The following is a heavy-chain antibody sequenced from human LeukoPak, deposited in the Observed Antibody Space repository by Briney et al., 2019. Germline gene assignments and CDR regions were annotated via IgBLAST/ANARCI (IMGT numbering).Heavy chain of an antibody. Sequence: ASVKVSCKVSGYSIPELSTHWVRQAPGKGLEWMGGFDPGSGEIIYEQKFQDRVTVTEDTSTDTAYMELSSLRSEDTALYYCATGTHYDLLPFWGQGTLVTVSS. CDR1: GYSIPELS. D-gene: IGHD3-9*01. J-gene: IGHJ4*02. CDR3: ATGTHYDLLPF. CDR2: FDPGSGEI. V-gene: IGHV1-24*01.